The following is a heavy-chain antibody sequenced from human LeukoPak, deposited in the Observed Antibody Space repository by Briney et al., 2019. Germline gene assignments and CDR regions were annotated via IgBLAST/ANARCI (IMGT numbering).Heavy chain of an antibody. V-gene: IGHV3-53*01. D-gene: IGHD5-18*01. Sequence: PGGSLRLSCAVSGFIVSSNYMSWVRQAPGKGLEWVSVIYSGGSTYYADSVRGRFTISRDSSKNMLYLQMTSLRAEDTAVYYCARDQWHRGYSYGYLPSESNWFDPWGQGTLVTVSS. CDR1: GFIVSSNY. CDR2: IYSGGST. CDR3: ARDQWHRGYSYGYLPSESNWFDP. J-gene: IGHJ5*02.